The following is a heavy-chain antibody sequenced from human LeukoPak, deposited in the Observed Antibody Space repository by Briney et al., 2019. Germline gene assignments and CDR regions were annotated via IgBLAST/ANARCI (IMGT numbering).Heavy chain of an antibody. CDR1: GGSFSPAH. J-gene: IGHJ4*02. Sequence: SETLSLTCTFSGGSFSPAHWSWIRQPPGKGLEWIGYIYYSRSTNYNPSLKSRVTISVDTSKNQFSLKLSSVTAADTAVYYCARDDSSAIGGFDYWGQGTLVTVSS. CDR2: IYYSRST. D-gene: IGHD3-22*01. CDR3: ARDDSSAIGGFDY. V-gene: IGHV4-59*01.